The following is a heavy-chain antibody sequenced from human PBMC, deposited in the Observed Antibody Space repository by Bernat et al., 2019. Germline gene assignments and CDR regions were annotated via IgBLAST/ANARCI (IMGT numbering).Heavy chain of an antibody. CDR3: ARVRTICGVVIPEPPDY. V-gene: IGHV1-18*01. J-gene: IGHJ4*02. D-gene: IGHD3-3*01. Sequence: QVQLVQSGAEVKKPGASVKVSCKASGYTFTSYGISWVRQAPGQGLEWMGWISAYNGNTNYAQKLQGRVTMTTDTSTSTAYMELRSLRSDDTAVYYCARVRTICGVVIPEPPDYWGQGTLVTVSS. CDR1: GYTFTSYG. CDR2: ISAYNGNT.